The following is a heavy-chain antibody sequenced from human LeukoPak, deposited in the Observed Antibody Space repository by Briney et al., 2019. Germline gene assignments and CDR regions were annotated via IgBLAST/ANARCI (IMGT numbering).Heavy chain of an antibody. CDR3: ARSYYYYMDV. CDR1: GGSISSGSYY. CDR2: MYTSGST. V-gene: IGHV4-61*02. J-gene: IGHJ6*03. Sequence: TSETLSLTCTVSGGSISSGSYYWSWIRQPAGQGLEYIGRMYTSGSTNYNPSLKSRVTISVDTSKNQFSLKLSSVTAADTAVYYCARSYYYYMDVWGKGTTVTVSS.